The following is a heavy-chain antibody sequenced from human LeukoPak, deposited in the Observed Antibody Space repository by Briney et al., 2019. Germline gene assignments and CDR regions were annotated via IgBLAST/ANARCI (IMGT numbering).Heavy chain of an antibody. J-gene: IGHJ6*03. CDR2: IYPGDSDT. Sequence: GESLKISCKGSGYSFTSYWIGWVRQMRGKGLEWMGIIYPGDSDTRYSPSFQGQVTISADKSISTAYLQWSSLKASDTAMYYCARVVDTAHYYYYMDVWGKGTTVTVSS. V-gene: IGHV5-51*01. D-gene: IGHD5-18*01. CDR1: GYSFTSYW. CDR3: ARVVDTAHYYYYMDV.